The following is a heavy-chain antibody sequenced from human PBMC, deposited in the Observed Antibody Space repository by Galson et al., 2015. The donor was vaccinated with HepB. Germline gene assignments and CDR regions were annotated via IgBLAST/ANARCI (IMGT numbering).Heavy chain of an antibody. CDR2: IKSKTDGGTT. CDR1: GFTFGDYA. Sequence: SLRLSCAASGFTFGDYAMSWVRQAPGKGLEWVGRIKSKTDGGTTDYAAPVKGRFTISRDDSKNTLYLQMNSLKTEDTAVYYCTTPYYQLQRDYWGQGTLVTVSS. V-gene: IGHV3-15*01. CDR3: TTPYYQLQRDY. D-gene: IGHD2-2*01. J-gene: IGHJ4*02.